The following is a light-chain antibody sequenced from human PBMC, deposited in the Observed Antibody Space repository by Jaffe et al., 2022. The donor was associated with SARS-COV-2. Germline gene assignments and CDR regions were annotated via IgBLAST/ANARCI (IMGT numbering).Light chain of an antibody. CDR2: GAS. CDR1: QSVDRN. V-gene: IGKV3-15*01. Sequence: EVVVTQSPATLSVSPGERATLSCRASQSVDRNLAWYQQKPGQAPRLLIYGASARATGIPARFSGSGSGTEFTLTISSLQSEDSAVYYCQQYNNWPRTFGQGTKVEIK. J-gene: IGKJ1*01. CDR3: QQYNNWPRT.